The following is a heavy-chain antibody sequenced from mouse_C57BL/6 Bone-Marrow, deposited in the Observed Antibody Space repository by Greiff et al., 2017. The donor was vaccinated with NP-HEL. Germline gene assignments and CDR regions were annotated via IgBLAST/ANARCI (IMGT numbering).Heavy chain of an antibody. D-gene: IGHD3-2*02. Sequence: EVKLMESGGDLVKPGGSLKLSCAASGFTFSSYGMSWVRQTPDKRLEWVATISSGGSYTYYPDSVKGRFTISRDNAKNTLYLQMSSLKSEDTAMYYCARQRQLRLRGGYFDYWGQGTTLTVSS. CDR3: ARQRQLRLRGGYFDY. J-gene: IGHJ2*01. CDR2: ISSGGSYT. V-gene: IGHV5-6*01. CDR1: GFTFSSYG.